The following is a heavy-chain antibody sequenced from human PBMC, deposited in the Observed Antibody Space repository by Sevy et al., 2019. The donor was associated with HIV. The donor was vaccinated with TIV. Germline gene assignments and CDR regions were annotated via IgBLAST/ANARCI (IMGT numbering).Heavy chain of an antibody. V-gene: IGHV5-51*01. Sequence: GESLKISCKGSGYSFTNYWIAWVRQMPGKGLEWMGIIYPGDSETRYSPSFQGQVTISADKSISTAYLHWSSLKASDTAMYSCARFYDSSGHFPSDYWGQGTLVTVSS. CDR1: GYSFTNYW. J-gene: IGHJ4*02. D-gene: IGHD3-22*01. CDR2: IYPGDSET. CDR3: ARFYDSSGHFPSDY.